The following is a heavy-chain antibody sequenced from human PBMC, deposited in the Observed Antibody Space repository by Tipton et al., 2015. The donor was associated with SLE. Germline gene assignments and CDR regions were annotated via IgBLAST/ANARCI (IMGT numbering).Heavy chain of an antibody. D-gene: IGHD3-3*01. Sequence: LRLSCTVSGGSISSGSFYWSWIRQPAGKGLEWIGRFYSSGSTKYNPSLKSRVTISVYKSKNQLSLKLTSVTAADTAVYYCVRNLPWAAVGVGRYDSYSMDVWGEGTPVSVSS. V-gene: IGHV4-61*02. CDR1: GGSISSGSFY. CDR3: VRNLPWAAVGVGRYDSYSMDV. CDR2: FYSSGST. J-gene: IGHJ6*03.